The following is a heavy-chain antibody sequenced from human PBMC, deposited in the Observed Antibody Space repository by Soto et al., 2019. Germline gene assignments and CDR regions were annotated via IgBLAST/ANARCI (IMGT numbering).Heavy chain of an antibody. CDR2: MNPNSGNA. CDR3: ARGRAVLRYFDWLLSPSGWFDP. CDR1: GYTFTSYD. J-gene: IGHJ5*02. Sequence: ASVKVSCKASGYTFTSYDINWVRQATGQGLEWMGWMNPNSGNAGYAQKFQGRVTMTRNTSISTAYMELSSLRSEDTAVYYCARGRAVLRYFDWLLSPSGWFDPWGQGTLVTVYS. V-gene: IGHV1-8*01. D-gene: IGHD3-9*01.